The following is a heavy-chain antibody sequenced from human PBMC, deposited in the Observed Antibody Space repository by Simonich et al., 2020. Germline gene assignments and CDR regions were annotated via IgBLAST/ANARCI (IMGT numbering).Heavy chain of an antibody. CDR1: GGSFSGYY. V-gene: IGHV4-34*01. CDR3: ARPLGIVWAFDI. D-gene: IGHD3-16*01. CDR2: INHSGNN. J-gene: IGHJ3*02. Sequence: QVQLQQWGAGLLKPSETLSLTCAVYGGSFSGYYWSWIRQPPGKGLEWIGEINHSGNNNSNPSLKSRVTISVDTSKNQFSLKLSSVTAADTAVYYCARPLGIVWAFDIWGQGTMVTVSS.